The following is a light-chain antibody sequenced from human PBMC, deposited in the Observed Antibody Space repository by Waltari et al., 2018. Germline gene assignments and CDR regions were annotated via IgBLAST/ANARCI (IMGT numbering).Light chain of an antibody. Sequence: DIQLTQSPSSLSASVGDRVTITCRASQDISNFLAWYQPKPGKVPKLLIYGASTLQSGVPSRFSCSGSGTDFTLTTSSLQPEDVASNNCQKYNSAPQTFGQGTKVEIK. CDR3: QKYNSAPQT. V-gene: IGKV1-27*01. CDR2: GAS. J-gene: IGKJ1*01. CDR1: QDISNF.